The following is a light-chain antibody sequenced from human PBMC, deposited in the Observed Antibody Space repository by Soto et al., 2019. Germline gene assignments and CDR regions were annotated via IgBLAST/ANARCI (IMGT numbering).Light chain of an antibody. Sequence: EIVLTQSPATLSLSPGERATLSCRASQSVSSYLAWYQQKPGQAPRLLIYDASNRATGIPARFSGSGSGTDLTLTISRLAPEDFAVYYCQQRSNWPPWTFGQGTKVEIK. J-gene: IGKJ1*01. CDR1: QSVSSY. CDR2: DAS. V-gene: IGKV3-11*01. CDR3: QQRSNWPPWT.